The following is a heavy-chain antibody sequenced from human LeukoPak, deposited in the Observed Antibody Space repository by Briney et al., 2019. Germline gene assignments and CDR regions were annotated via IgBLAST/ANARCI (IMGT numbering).Heavy chain of an antibody. V-gene: IGHV3-23*01. CDR2: ISGSGGST. CDR1: AFTFSNYG. Sequence: GGSLSLYSAVSAFTFSNYGMSWVPQAQGKGLEGFSTISGSGGSTYYADSVKGRFTIYRDNSKSTLYLQMNSLRAEDTAVYYCAKAGIAVASTSYYYYMDVWGRGTTVTVSS. D-gene: IGHD6-19*01. J-gene: IGHJ6*03. CDR3: AKAGIAVASTSYYYYMDV.